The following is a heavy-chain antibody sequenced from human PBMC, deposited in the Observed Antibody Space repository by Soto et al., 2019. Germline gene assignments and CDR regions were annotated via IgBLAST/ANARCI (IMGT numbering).Heavy chain of an antibody. CDR2: ISAYNGNT. CDR1: GYTFTSYG. CDR3: ARVQHWNYAVDN. Sequence: ASVKVSCKASGYTFTSYGISWVRQAPGQGLEWMGWISAYNGNTNYAQKLQGRVTMTTDTSTSTAYMEMGSRRSDDTAVYYCARVQHWNYAVDNWGQGTLVTVSS. J-gene: IGHJ4*02. V-gene: IGHV1-18*01. D-gene: IGHD1-7*01.